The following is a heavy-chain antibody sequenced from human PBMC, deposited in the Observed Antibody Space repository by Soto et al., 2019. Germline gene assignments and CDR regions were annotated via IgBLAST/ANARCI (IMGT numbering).Heavy chain of an antibody. D-gene: IGHD6-19*01. Sequence: PSETLSLTCTVSGDSIRGYFWNWIRHPPGKGLEWIGYISSSGSTNYNPTLNTRVTISTDTSKNQFSLKLNSVTAADTAVYYCAREPTVAGYYYGMDVLGQGTTVTVSS. CDR1: GDSIRGYF. CDR2: ISSSGST. CDR3: AREPTVAGYYYGMDV. J-gene: IGHJ6*02. V-gene: IGHV4-59*01.